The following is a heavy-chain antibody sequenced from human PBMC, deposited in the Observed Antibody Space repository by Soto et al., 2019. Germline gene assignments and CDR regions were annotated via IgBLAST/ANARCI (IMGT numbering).Heavy chain of an antibody. CDR1: GYTFAAYY. D-gene: IGHD1-1*01. J-gene: IGHJ4*02. Sequence: QVHLVQSGAEVKKPGASVKVSCKASGYTFAAYYIHWVRQVPGQGLEWMGWINPHSGGASFAQKNQGWITMTRDTSMNTDYKEIRSLKSGDTALYYCARDGRNVYSTLEVCDFDYWGQGTLVTVSS. V-gene: IGHV1-2*04. CDR2: INPHSGGA. CDR3: ARDGRNVYSTLEVCDFDY.